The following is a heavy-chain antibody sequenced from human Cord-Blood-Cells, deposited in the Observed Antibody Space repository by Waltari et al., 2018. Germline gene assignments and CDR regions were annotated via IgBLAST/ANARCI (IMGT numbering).Heavy chain of an antibody. V-gene: IGHV1-2*02. J-gene: IGHJ4*02. CDR3: ARVVGINWYYFDY. CDR2: INPNSGGT. CDR1: GYTFTGYY. D-gene: IGHD3-22*01. Sequence: QVQLVQSGAEVKKPGASVKVSCKASGYTFTGYYMHWVRQAPGQGLELMGWINPNSGGTNYAQKFQGRVTMTRGTSIGKAYMELSRLRSDDTAVYYCARVVGINWYYFDYWGQGTLVTVSS.